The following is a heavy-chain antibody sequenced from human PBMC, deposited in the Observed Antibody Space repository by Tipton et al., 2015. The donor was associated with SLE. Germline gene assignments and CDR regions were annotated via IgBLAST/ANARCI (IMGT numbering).Heavy chain of an antibody. CDR3: ARDPTSGAY. V-gene: IGHV3-11*01. CDR1: GFTFSDYY. CDR2: ISSSSSTI. D-gene: IGHD1-26*01. J-gene: IGHJ4*02. Sequence: SLRLSCAASGFTFSDYYMSWIRQTPGKGLEWVSYISSSSSTIYYADSVKGRFTISRDNAKNSLFLQMNSLRAEDTAIYYCARDPTSGAYWGQGTLVTVSS.